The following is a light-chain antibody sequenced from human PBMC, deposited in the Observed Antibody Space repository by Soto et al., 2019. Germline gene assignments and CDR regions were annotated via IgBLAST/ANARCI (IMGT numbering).Light chain of an antibody. CDR1: SSDVGGYNY. CDR3: SSYAGSNNLV. J-gene: IGLJ2*01. V-gene: IGLV2-8*01. CDR2: EVS. Sequence: QSALTQPRSVSGSPGQSVTVSCIGTSSDVGGYNYVSWYQQHPGKAPKLMIYEVSNRPSGVPDRFSGSKSGNTASLTVSGLQAEDEADYYCSSYAGSNNLVFGGGTKLTVL.